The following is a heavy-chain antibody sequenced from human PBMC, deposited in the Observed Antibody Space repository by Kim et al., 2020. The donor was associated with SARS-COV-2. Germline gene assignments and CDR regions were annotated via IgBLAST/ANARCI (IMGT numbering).Heavy chain of an antibody. CDR1: GFTFSSYA. D-gene: IGHD3-3*01. J-gene: IGHJ6*02. V-gene: IGHV3-23*01. Sequence: GGSLRLSCAASGFTFSSYAMSWVRQAPGKGLEWVSAISGSGGSTYYADSVKGRFTISRDNSKNTLYLQMNSLRAEDTAVYYCAKDSNYDFWSGYSYYYYGMDVWGQGTTVTVSS. CDR3: AKDSNYDFWSGYSYYYYGMDV. CDR2: ISGSGGST.